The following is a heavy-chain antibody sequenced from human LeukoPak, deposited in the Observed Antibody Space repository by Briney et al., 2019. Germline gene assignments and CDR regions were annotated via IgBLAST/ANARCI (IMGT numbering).Heavy chain of an antibody. V-gene: IGHV3-48*03. CDR2: ISSSGSTI. J-gene: IGHJ4*02. D-gene: IGHD1-26*01. CDR1: GFTFSSYE. CDR3: ARAREANDY. Sequence: GGSLRLSCAASGFTFSSYEMNWVRQAPGKGLEWVSYISSSGSTICYADSVKGRFTISRDNAKNSLYLQMNSLRAEDTAVYYCARAREANDYWGQGTLVTVSS.